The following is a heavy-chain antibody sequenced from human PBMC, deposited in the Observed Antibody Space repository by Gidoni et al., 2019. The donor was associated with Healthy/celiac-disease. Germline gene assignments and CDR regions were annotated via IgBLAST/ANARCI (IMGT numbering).Heavy chain of an antibody. CDR1: GYSFTRYW. Sequence: ESLRISCKGSGYSFTRYWISWVRQMPGKGLEWMGRIDPSDSYTNYSPSFQGHVTISADKSISTAYLQWSSLKASDTAMYYCARHSPPYYYGSGSPIGRWGQGTLVTVSS. CDR2: IDPSDSYT. J-gene: IGHJ4*02. V-gene: IGHV5-10-1*01. CDR3: ARHSPPYYYGSGSPIGR. D-gene: IGHD3-10*01.